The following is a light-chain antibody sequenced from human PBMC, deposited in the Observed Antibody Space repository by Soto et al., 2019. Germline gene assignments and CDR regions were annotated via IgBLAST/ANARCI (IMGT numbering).Light chain of an antibody. Sequence: EIVLTQSPGTLSLSPGERATLSCRASQTITNTYLAWYQQKVGQAPRLLIYDVSTRATGIPDRFSGSGSGTDFTLTISRLEPEDFAVYYCQQYGTSPRTFGPGTKVDIK. CDR2: DVS. CDR3: QQYGTSPRT. CDR1: QTITNTY. J-gene: IGKJ3*01. V-gene: IGKV3-20*01.